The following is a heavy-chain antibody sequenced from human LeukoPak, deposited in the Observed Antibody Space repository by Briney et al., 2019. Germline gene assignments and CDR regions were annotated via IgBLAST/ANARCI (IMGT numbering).Heavy chain of an antibody. V-gene: IGHV3-23*01. D-gene: IGHD3-10*01. CDR3: AKGYYASVSYGWFDP. J-gene: IGHJ5*02. CDR1: GFTFSSSG. Sequence: GGSLRLSCAASGFTFSSSGMIWVRQAPGKGLEWVSAISGTGDRTYHADSVKGRFTISRDNSKNTLYLHMNSLRAEDTAVYYCAKGYYASVSYGWFDPWGQGTLVTVSS. CDR2: ISGTGDRT.